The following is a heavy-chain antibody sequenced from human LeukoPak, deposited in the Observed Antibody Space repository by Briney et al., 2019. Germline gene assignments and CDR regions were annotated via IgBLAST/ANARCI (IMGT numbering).Heavy chain of an antibody. V-gene: IGHV3-21*06. Sequence: GGSLRLSCAASGFTFSSYSMNWVRQAPGKGLEWVSSISTSSSSIYYADSVKGRFTISRDNVKNPLFLQMNSLRAEDTAVYYCARSLYDSSGYYYVWDYWGQGTLVTVSS. CDR2: ISTSSSSI. J-gene: IGHJ4*02. D-gene: IGHD3-22*01. CDR3: ARSLYDSSGYYYVWDY. CDR1: GFTFSSYS.